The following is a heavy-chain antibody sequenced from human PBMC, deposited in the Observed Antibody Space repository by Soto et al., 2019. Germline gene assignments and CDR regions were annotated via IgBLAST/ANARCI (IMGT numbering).Heavy chain of an antibody. Sequence: GGSLRLSCAASGFTFSDYYMSWIRQAPGKGLEWVSYISSSGSTIYYADSVKGRFTISRDNAKNSLYLQMNSLRAEDTAVYYCARDYELSPGRFLEWFHYMDVWGKGTTVTVSS. CDR3: ARDYELSPGRFLEWFHYMDV. CDR2: ISSSGSTI. V-gene: IGHV3-11*01. D-gene: IGHD3-3*01. J-gene: IGHJ6*03. CDR1: GFTFSDYY.